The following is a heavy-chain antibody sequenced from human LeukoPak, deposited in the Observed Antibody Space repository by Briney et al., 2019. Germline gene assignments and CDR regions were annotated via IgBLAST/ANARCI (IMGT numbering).Heavy chain of an antibody. CDR3: ARAGYLGTDAFDI. V-gene: IGHV3-53*01. J-gene: IGHJ3*02. CDR1: GFFVSNYY. CDR2: IFTAGST. D-gene: IGHD1-14*01. Sequence: GGSLRLSCAVSGFFVSNYYMDWVRQAPGKGLDWVSVIFTAGSTYNADSVTGRFTISRDNFKNTLYLQMNSLRAEDTAVYYCARAGYLGTDAFDIWGQGTMVTVSS.